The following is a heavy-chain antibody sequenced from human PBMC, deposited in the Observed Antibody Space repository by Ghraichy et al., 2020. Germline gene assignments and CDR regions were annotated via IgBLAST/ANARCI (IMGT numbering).Heavy chain of an antibody. CDR2: ISSSSSFI. CDR3: ARDRVVGAYYYYYGMDV. V-gene: IGHV3-21*01. D-gene: IGHD1-26*01. CDR1: GFTFSSYS. Sequence: ETLSLTCAASGFTFSSYSMNWVRQAPGKGLEWVSSISSSSSFIYYADSVKGRFTISRDNAKNSLYLQMNSLRAEDTAVYYCARDRVVGAYYYYYGMDVWGQGTTVTVSS. J-gene: IGHJ6*02.